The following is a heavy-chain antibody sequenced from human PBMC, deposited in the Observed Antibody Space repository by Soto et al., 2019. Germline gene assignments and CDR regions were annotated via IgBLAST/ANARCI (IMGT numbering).Heavy chain of an antibody. Sequence: PSETLSLTCAVYGGSFSGYYWCWIRQPPGKGLEWIGEINHSGSTNYNPSLKSRVTISVDTSKNQFSLKLSSVTAADTAVYYCARAKGIAAAGQYYFDYWGQGTLVTVSS. CDR3: ARAKGIAAAGQYYFDY. CDR1: GGSFSGYY. CDR2: INHSGST. D-gene: IGHD6-13*01. J-gene: IGHJ4*02. V-gene: IGHV4-34*01.